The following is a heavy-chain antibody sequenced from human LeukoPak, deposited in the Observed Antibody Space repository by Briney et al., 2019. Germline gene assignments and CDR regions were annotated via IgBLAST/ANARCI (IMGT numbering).Heavy chain of an antibody. Sequence: GGSLRLSCAASVFTFSSYCMHWVRQAPGKGLEWVAFIRYDGSNKYYADSVKGRFTISRDNSKNTLYLQMNSLRAEDTAVYYCAKERDTAMVTIDYWGQGTLVTVSS. V-gene: IGHV3-30*02. CDR1: VFTFSSYC. D-gene: IGHD5-18*01. J-gene: IGHJ4*02. CDR2: IRYDGSNK. CDR3: AKERDTAMVTIDY.